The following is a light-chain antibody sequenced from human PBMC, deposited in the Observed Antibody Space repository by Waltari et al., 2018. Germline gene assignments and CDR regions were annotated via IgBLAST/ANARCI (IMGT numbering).Light chain of an antibody. J-gene: IGLJ3*02. CDR3: SSYTIITTLV. CDR2: EVS. Sequence: QSALTQPASVSGSPGQSITISCTGTSTDVGGYNYVSWYQQHPGKAPKLMIYEVSNRPSGVSNRFSGSKSGNPASLTIPGLQAEDEADYYCSSYTIITTLVFGGGTKLTVL. CDR1: STDVGGYNY. V-gene: IGLV2-14*01.